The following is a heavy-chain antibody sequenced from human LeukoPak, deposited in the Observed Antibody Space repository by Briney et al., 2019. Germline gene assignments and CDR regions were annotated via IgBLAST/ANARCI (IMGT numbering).Heavy chain of an antibody. D-gene: IGHD3-3*01. CDR2: IHYSGNT. V-gene: IGHV4-39*01. Sequence: NPSETLSLTCTVSGGSTSSSNFYWGWIRQPPGMGLEWIGGIHYSGNTYYNPSLKSRVTISIDTSKNQFSLKLSSVTAADTAVYYCARLGAGPTYYDFWSGYSSFYFDYWGQGTLVTVSS. CDR3: ARLGAGPTYYDFWSGYSSFYFDY. CDR1: GGSTSSSNFY. J-gene: IGHJ4*02.